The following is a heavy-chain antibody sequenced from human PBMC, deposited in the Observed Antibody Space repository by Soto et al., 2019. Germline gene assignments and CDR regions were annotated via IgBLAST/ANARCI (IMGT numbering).Heavy chain of an antibody. CDR3: ASRYTYSWDSYFNY. D-gene: IGHD6-13*01. J-gene: IGHJ4*02. CDR1: GDSISSNNW. CDR2: IYHSGTT. Sequence: QVQLQESGPGLVKPSGTLSLSCTVSGDSISSNNWWSWVRQSPGKGLEWIGEIYHSGTTYYNPSLKSSVPISMEMSKNQFSLKRSSVTAADTAVYYCASRYTYSWDSYFNYWGQGTLVTVSS. V-gene: IGHV4-4*02.